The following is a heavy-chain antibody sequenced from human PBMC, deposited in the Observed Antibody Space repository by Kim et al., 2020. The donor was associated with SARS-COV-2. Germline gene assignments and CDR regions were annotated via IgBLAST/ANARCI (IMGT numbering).Heavy chain of an antibody. Sequence: SETLSLTCTVSGGSISSSSYYWGWIRQPPGKGLEWIGSIYYSGSTYYNPSLKSRVTISVDTSKNQFSLKLSSVTAADTAVYYCARLKISRIQLRSHPIYGMDVWGQGTTVTVSS. V-gene: IGHV4-39*01. CDR2: IYYSGST. D-gene: IGHD5-18*01. CDR1: GGSISSSSYY. J-gene: IGHJ6*02. CDR3: ARLKISRIQLRSHPIYGMDV.